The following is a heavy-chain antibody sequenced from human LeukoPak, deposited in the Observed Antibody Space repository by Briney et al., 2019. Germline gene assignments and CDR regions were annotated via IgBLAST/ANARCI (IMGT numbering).Heavy chain of an antibody. CDR3: ATTGLWELYRGPYYYYGMDV. Sequence: GASVTVSFMASGYTFTSYYMHWVRQAPGQGLEWMGLINSRGGSTSYVQKFQGRVNMTRDTSTSTVYMELSSLRSEDTAVDYCATTGLWELYRGPYYYYGMDVWGQGTTVTVSS. D-gene: IGHD3-16*01. J-gene: IGHJ6*02. CDR2: INSRGGST. V-gene: IGHV1-46*01. CDR1: GYTFTSYY.